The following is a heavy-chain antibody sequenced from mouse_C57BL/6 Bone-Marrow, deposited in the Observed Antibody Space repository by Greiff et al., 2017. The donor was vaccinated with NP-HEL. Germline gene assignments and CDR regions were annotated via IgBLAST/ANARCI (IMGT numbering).Heavy chain of an antibody. V-gene: IGHV1-63*01. CDR2: IYPGGGYT. CDR1: GYTFTNYW. Sequence: VQLQQSGAELVRPGTSVKMSCKASGYTFTNYWIGWAKQRPGHGLEWIGDIYPGGGYTNYNEKFKGKATLTADKSSSTAYMQFSSLTSEDSAIYYCARGTLPYFDVWGTGTTVTVSS. D-gene: IGHD3-3*01. CDR3: ARGTLPYFDV. J-gene: IGHJ1*03.